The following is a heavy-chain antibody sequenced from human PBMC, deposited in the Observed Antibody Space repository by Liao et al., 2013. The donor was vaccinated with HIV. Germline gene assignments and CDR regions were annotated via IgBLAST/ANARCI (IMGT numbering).Heavy chain of an antibody. J-gene: IGHJ4*02. CDR1: GGSMSSYS. CDR2: VSHSGGA. Sequence: QVQLQESGPGVVKPSQILSLRCSVSGGSMSSYSWNWIRQSAGRGLEWIGRVSHSGGASYNPSLESRVMMSLDTSNNRFSLQLTSVTAADTAIYYCARSYMGGDETFDFWGPGILVTVSS. V-gene: IGHV4-4*07. CDR3: ARSYMGGDETFDF. D-gene: IGHD2-21*02.